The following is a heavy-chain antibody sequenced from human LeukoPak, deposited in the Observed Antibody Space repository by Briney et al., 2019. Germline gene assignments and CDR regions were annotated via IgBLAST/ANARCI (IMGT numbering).Heavy chain of an antibody. V-gene: IGHV4-30-4*01. D-gene: IGHD6-13*01. CDR2: IYYSGST. CDR1: GGSISSGDYY. J-gene: IGHJ4*02. Sequence: PSQTLSLTCTVSGGSISSGDYYWSWIRQPPGKGLEWIGYIYYSGSTYYNPSLKSRVTISVDTSKNQFSLKLSSVTAADTAVYYCARDLAAAEVFFDYWGQGTLVTVSS. CDR3: ARDLAAAEVFFDY.